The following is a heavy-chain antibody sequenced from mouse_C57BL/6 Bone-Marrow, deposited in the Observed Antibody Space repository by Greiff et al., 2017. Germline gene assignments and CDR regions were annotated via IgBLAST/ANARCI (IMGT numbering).Heavy chain of an antibody. CDR2: IYPRDGST. Sequence: VQLQQSGPELVKPGASVKLSCKASGYTFTSYDINWVKQRPGQGLEWIGLIYPRDGSTKYNEKFKGKATLPVDTSSSTSYMELHSLTSEDSAVYFCARTTGCHAKDYGCRGTSVTVTS. V-gene: IGHV1-85*01. J-gene: IGHJ4*01. D-gene: IGHD6-1*01. CDR3: ARTTGCHAKDY. CDR1: GYTFTSYD.